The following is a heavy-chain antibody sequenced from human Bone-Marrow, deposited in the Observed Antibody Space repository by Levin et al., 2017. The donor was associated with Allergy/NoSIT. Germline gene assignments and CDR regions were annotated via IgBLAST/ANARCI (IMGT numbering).Heavy chain of an antibody. CDR3: ARATPTNTFDI. CDR2: IYYSGRT. V-gene: IGHV4-30-4*01. J-gene: IGHJ3*02. D-gene: IGHD2/OR15-2a*01. CDR1: GGSISSRDYY. Sequence: PSETLSLTCTVSGGSISSRDYYWSWIRQPPGTGLEWIAYIYYSGRTYYSPSLQSRLSISVDTSNNHFSLKLSSVTAADTAVYYCARATPTNTFDIWGQGTLVTVS.